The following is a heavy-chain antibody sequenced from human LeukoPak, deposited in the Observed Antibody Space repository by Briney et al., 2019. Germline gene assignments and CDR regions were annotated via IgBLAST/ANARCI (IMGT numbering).Heavy chain of an antibody. CDR2: ISSSGSTI. D-gene: IGHD5-18*01. Sequence: GGSLRLSCAASGFTFSDYYMSWIRQAPGKGLEWVSYISSSGSTIYYADSVKGRFTIPRDNAKNSLYLQMNSLRAEDTAVYYCARDPYSWAFDYWGQGTLVTVSS. V-gene: IGHV3-11*04. CDR3: ARDPYSWAFDY. J-gene: IGHJ4*02. CDR1: GFTFSDYY.